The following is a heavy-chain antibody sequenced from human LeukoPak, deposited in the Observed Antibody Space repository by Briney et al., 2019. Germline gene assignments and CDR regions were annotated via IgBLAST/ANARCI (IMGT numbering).Heavy chain of an antibody. D-gene: IGHD5-18*01. V-gene: IGHV4-39*01. CDR3: ARRWTGYSYVDAFDI. CDR2: IYYSGST. Sequence: PSDTLSLTCTVSGGSITSSSYYWGWIRQPPGKGLEWIGSIYYSGSTFNNPSLKGRVTISVDTSKNQLSLNLSSVTAADTAVYYCARRWTGYSYVDAFDIWGQGTRVTLSS. J-gene: IGHJ3*02. CDR1: GGSITSSSYY.